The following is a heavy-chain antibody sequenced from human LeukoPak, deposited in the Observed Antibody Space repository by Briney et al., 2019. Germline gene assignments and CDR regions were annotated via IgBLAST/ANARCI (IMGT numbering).Heavy chain of an antibody. CDR1: GASINTTNFY. J-gene: IGHJ5*02. Sequence: SETLSLTCTVSGASINTTNFYWAWIRQPPGKGLESIGNIHYTGRTYSNASLNSRVTISVDTSKNQFSLKLTSVSAADTAVYYCARQGSMTRGGYWLDPWGRGTLVIVSS. V-gene: IGHV4-39*01. D-gene: IGHD3-10*01. CDR2: IHYTGRT. CDR3: ARQGSMTRGGYWLDP.